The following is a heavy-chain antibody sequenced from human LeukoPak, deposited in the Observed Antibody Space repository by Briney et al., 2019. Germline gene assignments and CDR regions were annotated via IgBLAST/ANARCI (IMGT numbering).Heavy chain of an antibody. D-gene: IGHD3-22*01. J-gene: IGHJ4*02. V-gene: IGHV1-69*13. CDR3: ARGDDSSGQPR. Sequence: ASVKVSCKASGYTFTSYGISWVRQAPGQGLEWMGGIIPIFGTANYAQKFQGRVTITADESTSTAYMELSSLRSEDTAVYYCARGDDSSGQPRWGQGTLVTVSS. CDR1: GYTFTSYG. CDR2: IIPIFGTA.